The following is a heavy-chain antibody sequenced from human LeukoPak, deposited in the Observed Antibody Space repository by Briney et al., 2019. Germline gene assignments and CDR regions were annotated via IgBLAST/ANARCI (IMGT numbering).Heavy chain of an antibody. Sequence: ASVKVSCKASGYTFTSYAMHWVRQAPGQRLEWMGWINAGNGNTKYSQKFQGRVTITRDTSASTAYMELSSLRSEDTAVYYCARGLAVYYYDSSGYLNYWGQGTLVTVSS. CDR1: GYTFTSYA. J-gene: IGHJ4*02. CDR2: INAGNGNT. D-gene: IGHD3-22*01. V-gene: IGHV1-3*01. CDR3: ARGLAVYYYDSSGYLNY.